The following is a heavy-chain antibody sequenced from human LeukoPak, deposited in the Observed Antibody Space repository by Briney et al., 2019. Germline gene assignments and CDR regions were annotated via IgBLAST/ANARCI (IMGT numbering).Heavy chain of an antibody. D-gene: IGHD2-21*01. J-gene: IGHJ4*02. CDR3: AKDYSSLPTTVLFDL. CDR2: IDFRGDT. V-gene: IGHV3-23*01. Sequence: GGSLRLSCAASGFTFSNYAMTWVRQTPGKGLEWVSTIDFRGDTFYADSVKGRFTISRDNFKSTLYLQMNSLRADDTAIYYCAKDYSSLPTTVLFDLWGQGTLVTVSS. CDR1: GFTFSNYA.